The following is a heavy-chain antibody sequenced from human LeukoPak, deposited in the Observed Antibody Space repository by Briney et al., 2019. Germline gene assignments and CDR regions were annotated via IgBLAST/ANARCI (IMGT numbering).Heavy chain of an antibody. D-gene: IGHD3-3*01. J-gene: IGHJ4*02. Sequence: ASVKVSCKASGGTFSSYAISWVRQAPGQGLEWMGGIIPIFGTANYAQKFQGRVTITADESTSTAYMELSSLRSEDTAVYYCAGGTIFGVVIISFDYWGQGTLVTVSS. CDR2: IIPIFGTA. CDR1: GGTFSSYA. V-gene: IGHV1-69*13. CDR3: AGGTIFGVVIISFDY.